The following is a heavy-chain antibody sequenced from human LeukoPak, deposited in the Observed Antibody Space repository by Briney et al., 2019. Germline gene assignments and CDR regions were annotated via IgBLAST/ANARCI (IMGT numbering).Heavy chain of an antibody. D-gene: IGHD2-15*01. J-gene: IGHJ4*02. V-gene: IGHV3-23*01. CDR3: AKGVDSGGTCYSSMDY. CDR1: GFTSSSYA. CDR2: ISGSGGST. Sequence: GGSLRLSCAASGFTSSSYAMSWVRQAPGKGLEWVSVISGSGGSTHYADSVKGRFTISRDNSKNTLYLQMNSLRAEDTAVYYCAKGVDSGGTCYSSMDYWGQGTLVTVSP.